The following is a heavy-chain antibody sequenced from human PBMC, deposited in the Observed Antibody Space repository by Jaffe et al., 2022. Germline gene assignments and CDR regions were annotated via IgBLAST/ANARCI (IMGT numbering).Heavy chain of an antibody. V-gene: IGHV3-48*01. CDR2: ISSSSSTI. Sequence: EVQLVESGGGLVQPGGSLRLSCAASGFTFSSYSMNWVRQAPGKGLEWVSYISSSSSTIYYADSVKGRFTISRDNAKNSLYLQMNSLRAEDTAVYYCARGRFSGYGGYFDYWGQGTLVTVSS. CDR1: GFTFSSYS. CDR3: ARGRFSGYGGYFDY. D-gene: IGHD5-12*01. J-gene: IGHJ4*02.